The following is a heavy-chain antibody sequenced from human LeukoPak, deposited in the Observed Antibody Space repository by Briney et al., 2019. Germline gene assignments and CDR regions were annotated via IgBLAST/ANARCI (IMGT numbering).Heavy chain of an antibody. J-gene: IGHJ6*02. CDR3: ARGASRYYDILTGYYNYYYYGMDV. CDR2: INHSGST. V-gene: IGHV4-34*01. Sequence: SETLSLTCAVYGGSFSGYYWSWIRQPPGKGLEWIGEINHSGSTNYNPSLKSRVTISVGTSKNQFSLKLSSVTAADTAVYYCARGASRYYDILTGYYNYYYYGMDVWGQGTTVTVSS. CDR1: GGSFSGYY. D-gene: IGHD3-9*01.